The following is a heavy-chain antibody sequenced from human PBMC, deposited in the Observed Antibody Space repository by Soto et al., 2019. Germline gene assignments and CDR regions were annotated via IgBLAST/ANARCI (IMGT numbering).Heavy chain of an antibody. Sequence: EVQLVESGGDLVQPGGSLRLSCVASGFALSSFWMTWVRQAPGKGLEWVAKIKGDGSEQNYVDSVRGRFTISRDNAKKSVYLQMNSLRVDDTAVYYCTRNRVKADYWGQGTLVTVSS. CDR3: TRNRVKADY. CDR2: IKGDGSEQ. V-gene: IGHV3-7*01. D-gene: IGHD3-10*01. J-gene: IGHJ4*02. CDR1: GFALSSFW.